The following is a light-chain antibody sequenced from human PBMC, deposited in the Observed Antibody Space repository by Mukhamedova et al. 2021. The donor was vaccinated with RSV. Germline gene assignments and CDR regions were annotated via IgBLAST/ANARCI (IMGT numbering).Light chain of an antibody. Sequence: WYQRRVHGKAPKLLIYKASSLESGVPSRFSGSGSGTEFTLSISSLQPDDFANYYCQQYNGDSLTFGGGTKVEIK. CDR2: KAS. V-gene: IGKV1-5*03. J-gene: IGKJ4*01. CDR3: QQYNGDSLT.